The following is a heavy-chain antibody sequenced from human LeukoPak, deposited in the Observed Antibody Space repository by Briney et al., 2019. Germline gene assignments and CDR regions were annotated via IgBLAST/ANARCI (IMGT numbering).Heavy chain of an antibody. J-gene: IGHJ4*02. D-gene: IGHD5/OR15-5a*01. CDR2: IYYSGNT. CDR1: GASISSDDYF. Sequence: PSETLSLTCTVSGASISSDDYFWGWLRQPPGKGLEWIATIYYSGNTYYNPSLSSRVTISADSSKNQFSLRLRSVTAADAAVYFCARTRGRVSKTDFDSWGQGTLVTVSS. V-gene: IGHV4-39*07. CDR3: ARTRGRVSKTDFDS.